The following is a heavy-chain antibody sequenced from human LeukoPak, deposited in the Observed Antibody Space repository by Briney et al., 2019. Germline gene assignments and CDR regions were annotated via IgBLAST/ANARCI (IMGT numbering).Heavy chain of an antibody. CDR1: GGSISSSSYY. CDR2: IYYSGST. Sequence: SETLSLTCTVSGGSISSSSYYWGWIRQPPGKGLEWIGTIYYSGSTYYNLSLKSRVTISVDTSKNQFSLRLSSVTAADTAVYYCASQPHIVGATPFDYWGQGTLVTVSS. D-gene: IGHD1-26*01. V-gene: IGHV4-39*01. J-gene: IGHJ4*02. CDR3: ASQPHIVGATPFDY.